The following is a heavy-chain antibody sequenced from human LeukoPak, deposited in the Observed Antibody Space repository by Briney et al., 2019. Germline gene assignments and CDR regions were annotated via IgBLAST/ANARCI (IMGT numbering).Heavy chain of an antibody. V-gene: IGHV4-34*01. D-gene: IGHD3-22*01. CDR2: INHSGST. CDR1: GGSFSGYY. CDR3: ARGRLYYYDSSHPTRRAFDI. Sequence: KPSETLSPTCAVYGGSFSGYYWSWIRQPPGKGLEWIGEINHSGSTNYNPSLKSRVTISVDTSKNQFSLKLSSVTAADTAVYYCARGRLYYYDSSHPTRRAFDIWGQGTMVTVSS. J-gene: IGHJ3*02.